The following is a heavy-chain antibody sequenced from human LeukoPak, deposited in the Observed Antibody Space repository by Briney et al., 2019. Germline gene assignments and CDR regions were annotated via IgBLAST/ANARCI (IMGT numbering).Heavy chain of an antibody. CDR1: GFTFSSYW. V-gene: IGHV3-48*04. CDR2: ISIDGNTI. J-gene: IGHJ4*02. Sequence: GGSLRLSCAASGFTFSSYWMYWVRQAPGKGLEWVSYISIDGNTIYYADSVKGRFTISRDNAKNSLYLQMSSLRAEDTAVYYCARAGRGSWYGEQPLFDYWGQGTLVTVSS. D-gene: IGHD1/OR15-1a*01. CDR3: ARAGRGSWYGEQPLFDY.